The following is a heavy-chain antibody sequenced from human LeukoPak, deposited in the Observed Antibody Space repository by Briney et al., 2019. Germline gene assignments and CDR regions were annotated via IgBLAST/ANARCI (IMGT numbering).Heavy chain of an antibody. D-gene: IGHD2-21*02. CDR1: GGSFSPYY. CDR2: INHSGST. J-gene: IGHJ4*02. Sequence: MPSETLSLTCAVYGGSFSPYYWSWIRQPPGKGLEWIGEINHSGSTNYNPSLKSRVTISVDTSKNQFSLRLSSVTAADTAVYYCARGGSYCGGDCYVDYWGQGALVTVSS. V-gene: IGHV4-34*01. CDR3: ARGGSYCGGDCYVDY.